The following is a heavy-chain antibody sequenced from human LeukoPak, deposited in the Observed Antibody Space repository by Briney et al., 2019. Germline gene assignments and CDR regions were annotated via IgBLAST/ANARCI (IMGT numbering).Heavy chain of an antibody. Sequence: GGSLRLSCAASAFSLNAYNMNWVRQAPGKGLEWVSSISYTGTYIYYADSVKGRFTISRDNAKKTLYLEMNSLTAEDTAIYYCARDASLYYVDHWGQGTLVTVSS. V-gene: IGHV3-21*01. CDR3: ARDASLYYVDH. J-gene: IGHJ4*02. CDR1: AFSLNAYN. CDR2: ISYTGTYI.